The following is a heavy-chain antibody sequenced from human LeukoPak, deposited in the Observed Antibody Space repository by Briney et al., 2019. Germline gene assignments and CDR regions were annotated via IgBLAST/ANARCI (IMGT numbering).Heavy chain of an antibody. CDR2: IYYSGST. D-gene: IGHD6-13*01. J-gene: IGHJ4*02. CDR1: GGSISGSSYY. Sequence: PSETLSLTCTVSGGSISGSSYYWGWIRQPPWKGLEWIGSIYYSGSTYYNPSLKSRVTISVDTSKNQFSLKLSSVTAADTAVYYCAEGVAAAGSYFDYWGQGTLVTVSS. V-gene: IGHV4-39*01. CDR3: AEGVAAAGSYFDY.